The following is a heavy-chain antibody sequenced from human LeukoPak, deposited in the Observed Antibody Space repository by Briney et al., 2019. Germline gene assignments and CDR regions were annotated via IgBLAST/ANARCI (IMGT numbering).Heavy chain of an antibody. J-gene: IGHJ6*03. D-gene: IGHD2-8*01. CDR3: AREGYCTNGVCSPGYMDV. Sequence: PGGSLRLSCAASGFTFGDYYMSWIRQAPGKGLEWGSYISSSGSTIYYADSVKGRFTISRDNAKNSLYLQMNSLRAEDTAVYYCAREGYCTNGVCSPGYMDVWGKGTTVTVSS. CDR1: GFTFGDYY. V-gene: IGHV3-11*04. CDR2: ISSSGSTI.